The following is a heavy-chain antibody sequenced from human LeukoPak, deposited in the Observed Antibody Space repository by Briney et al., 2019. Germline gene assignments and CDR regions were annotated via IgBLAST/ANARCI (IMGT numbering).Heavy chain of an antibody. Sequence: SETLSLTCTVSGGSISGTSYYWGWIRQPPGKGLEWIGSIYYSGSTYYNPSLKSRVTISVDTSKNQFSLKLSSVTAADTAVYYCARQGLLDYVWGSYDYYYMDVWGKGTTVTISS. V-gene: IGHV4-39*01. D-gene: IGHD3-16*01. CDR3: ARQGLLDYVWGSYDYYYMDV. CDR2: IYYSGST. CDR1: GGSISGTSYY. J-gene: IGHJ6*03.